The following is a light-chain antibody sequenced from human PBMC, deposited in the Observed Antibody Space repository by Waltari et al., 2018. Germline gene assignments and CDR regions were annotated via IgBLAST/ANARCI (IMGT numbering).Light chain of an antibody. Sequence: DIVMTQSPDSLAVSLGERGTINCKASPSVLYSSNNKNYLAWYQQKPGQPPKLLIYWASTRESGVPDRFSGSGSGTDFTLTISSLQAEDVAVYYCQQYYSTPQAFGQGTKVEIK. CDR1: PSVLYSSNNKNY. V-gene: IGKV4-1*01. J-gene: IGKJ1*01. CDR3: QQYYSTPQA. CDR2: WAS.